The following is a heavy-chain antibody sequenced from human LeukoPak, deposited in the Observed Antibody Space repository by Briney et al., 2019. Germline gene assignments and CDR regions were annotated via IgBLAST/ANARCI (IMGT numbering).Heavy chain of an antibody. CDR2: IYHSGST. D-gene: IGHD5-12*01. Sequence: SETLSLTCAVSGYSISSGYYWGWIRQPPGKGLEWIGSIYHSGSTHYNPSLKSRVTISVDTSKNQFSLKLSSVTAADTAVYYCARTGVATIKNFDYWGQGTLVTVSS. J-gene: IGHJ4*02. V-gene: IGHV4-38-2*01. CDR3: ARTGVATIKNFDY. CDR1: GYSISSGYY.